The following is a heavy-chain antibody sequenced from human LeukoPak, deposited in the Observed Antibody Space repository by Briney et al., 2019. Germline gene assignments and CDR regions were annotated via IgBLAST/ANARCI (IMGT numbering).Heavy chain of an antibody. D-gene: IGHD3-3*01. V-gene: IGHV3-23*01. J-gene: IGHJ3*02. Sequence: GGSLRLSCAASGFTFNNYAMSWVRQAPGKGLEWVSSICGNCGTAYYVDSVKGRFTISRDNSKNTLYLQMNSLRAEDTAVYYCARETPFTYYDFWSGYPHSGAFDIWGQGTMVTVSS. CDR1: GFTFNNYA. CDR3: ARETPFTYYDFWSGYPHSGAFDI. CDR2: ICGNCGTA.